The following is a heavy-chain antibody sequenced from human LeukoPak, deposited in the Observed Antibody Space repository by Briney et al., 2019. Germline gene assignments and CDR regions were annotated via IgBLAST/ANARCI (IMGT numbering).Heavy chain of an antibody. D-gene: IGHD1-26*01. V-gene: IGHV1-69*05. CDR3: ARDGGSFSYNMDV. CDR2: IIPIFGTA. CDR1: GGTFSSYA. J-gene: IGHJ6*02. Sequence: ASVKVSCKASGGTFSSYAISWVRQAPGQGLEWMGGIIPIFGTANYAQKFQGRVTMTSDTSTSTVYMELSSLRSEDTAVYFCARDGGSFSYNMDVWGQGTTVTVSS.